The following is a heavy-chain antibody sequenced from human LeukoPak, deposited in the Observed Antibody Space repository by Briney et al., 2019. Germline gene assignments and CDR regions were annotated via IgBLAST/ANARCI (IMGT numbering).Heavy chain of an antibody. J-gene: IGHJ4*02. CDR1: GGSISSTYYN. Sequence: SETLSLTCSVSGGSISSTYYNWGWVRQPPGKGLEWIGSINYSGSTYYNPSLKSRVTISLDTSKNQFSLKLSSVAAADTAVYYCARYCSGGSCYDCLDYWGQGTLVTVSS. V-gene: IGHV4-39*07. CDR3: ARYCSGGSCYDCLDY. D-gene: IGHD2-15*01. CDR2: INYSGST.